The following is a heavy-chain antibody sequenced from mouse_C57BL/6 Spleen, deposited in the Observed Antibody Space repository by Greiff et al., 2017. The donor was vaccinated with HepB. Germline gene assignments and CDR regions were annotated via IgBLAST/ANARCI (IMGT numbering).Heavy chain of an antibody. V-gene: IGHV1-80*01. Sequence: VKVVESGAELVKPGASVKISCKASGYAFSSYWMNWVKQRPGKGLEWIGQIYPGDGDTNYNGKFKGKATLTADKSSSTAYMQLSSLTSEDSAVYFCAREDGNPYAMDYWGQGTSVTVSS. CDR3: AREDGNPYAMDY. CDR1: GYAFSSYW. CDR2: IYPGDGDT. J-gene: IGHJ4*01. D-gene: IGHD2-1*01.